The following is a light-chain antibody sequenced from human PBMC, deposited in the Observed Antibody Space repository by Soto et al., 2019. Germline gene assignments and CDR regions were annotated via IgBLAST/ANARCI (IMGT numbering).Light chain of an antibody. J-gene: IGLJ2*01. V-gene: IGLV4-69*01. CDR2: LNSDGSH. CDR1: SGHSSYA. CDR3: QTWGTVIQV. Sequence: QSVLTQSPSASASLGASVKLTCTLSSGHSSYAIAWHQQRPEKGPRYLMKLNSDGSHSKGDGIPDRFSGSSSGAERYLTISSLQSEDEDDYYCQTWGTVIQVFGGGTKLTVL.